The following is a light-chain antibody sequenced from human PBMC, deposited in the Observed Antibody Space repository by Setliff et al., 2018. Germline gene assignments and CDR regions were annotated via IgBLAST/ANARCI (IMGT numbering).Light chain of an antibody. CDR1: SSDVGGYDY. J-gene: IGLJ1*01. Sequence: QSALAQPASVSGSPGQSVTISCTGSSSDVGGYDYVSWYQHHPGRAPKFMIYDVSNRPSGVSNRFSGSKSGNTASLTISGLQAGDEADYYCFSYASSGSYVFGTGTKVTVL. CDR3: FSYASSGSYV. CDR2: DVS. V-gene: IGLV2-14*03.